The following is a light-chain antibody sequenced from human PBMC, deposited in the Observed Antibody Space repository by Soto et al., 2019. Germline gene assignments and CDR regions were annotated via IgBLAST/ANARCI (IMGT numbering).Light chain of an antibody. V-gene: IGKV3-11*01. CDR2: DAS. Sequence: EIVLTQSPATLSLSPGERATLSCRASQSVSSYLAWYQQKPGQAPRLLIYDASNRATGIPARFSGSGSGTAFTLTLSSLEPEDFAVYYCQQRSNWPLSYTFGQGTKLAIK. CDR1: QSVSSY. J-gene: IGKJ2*01. CDR3: QQRSNWPLSYT.